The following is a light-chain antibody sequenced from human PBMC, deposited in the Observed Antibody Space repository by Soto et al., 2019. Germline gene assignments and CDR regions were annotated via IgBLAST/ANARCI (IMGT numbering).Light chain of an antibody. CDR3: RQPYRLLLT. Sequence: IQMAQTPYSKDGSGGERVKIVGRGSQGISTHLSWYQQKPGKAPKLLIYDASSLQSGVPPRFSGSGSGTDSTLSIDRRLPEDFATDSFRQPYRLLLTFPGGTKVDI. J-gene: IGKJ4*01. V-gene: IGKV1-39*01. CDR2: DAS. CDR1: QGISTH.